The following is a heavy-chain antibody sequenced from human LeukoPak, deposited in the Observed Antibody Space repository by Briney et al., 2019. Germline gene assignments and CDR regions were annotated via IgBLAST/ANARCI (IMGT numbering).Heavy chain of an antibody. J-gene: IGHJ6*03. V-gene: IGHV3-48*01. CDR2: ISSSSSTI. D-gene: IGHD6-19*01. CDR1: GFTFSSYS. CDR3: ARGVVAVASTGAPSFYYYYYMDV. Sequence: GGSLRLSCAASGFTFSSYSMNWVRQAPGKGLEWVSYISSSSSTIYYADSVKGRFTISRDNAKNSLYLQMNSLRAEDTAVYYCARGVVAVASTGAPSFYYYYYMDVWGKGTTVTVSS.